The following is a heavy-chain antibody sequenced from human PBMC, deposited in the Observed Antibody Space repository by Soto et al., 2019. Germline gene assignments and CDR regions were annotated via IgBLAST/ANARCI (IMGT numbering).Heavy chain of an antibody. V-gene: IGHV4-59*01. CDR1: GASISAFY. Sequence: SETLSLTCTVSGASISAFYWSWIRQPPGKGLEWVGHVYYSGSTNYNPSLKSRVTISLDTSKNQFSLNLTSVTAADTAIYYCARLRDGYTGVSIDPWGQGPLVTVSS. J-gene: IGHJ5*02. CDR3: ARLRDGYTGVSIDP. CDR2: VYYSGST. D-gene: IGHD5-12*01.